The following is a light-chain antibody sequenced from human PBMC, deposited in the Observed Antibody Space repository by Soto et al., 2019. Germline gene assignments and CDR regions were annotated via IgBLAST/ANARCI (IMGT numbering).Light chain of an antibody. Sequence: QSVLTQPASVSGSPGQSITISCTGTSSDVGGYNYVCWYQQHPGKAPKLMISEVSKRPSGVSNRFSGSKSGNTASLTISGLQPEDEADYYCSSYTIRNVIFGGGTKGTVL. J-gene: IGLJ2*01. V-gene: IGLV2-14*01. CDR3: SSYTIRNVI. CDR1: SSDVGGYNY. CDR2: EVS.